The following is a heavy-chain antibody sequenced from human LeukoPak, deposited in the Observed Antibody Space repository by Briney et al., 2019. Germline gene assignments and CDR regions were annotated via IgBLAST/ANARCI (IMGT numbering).Heavy chain of an antibody. Sequence: GGSLRLSCAASGFTFSTYWMNWVRQAPGKGLEWVANIKEDGSQTNYADSFLGRFTVSRDNSKNSLFLQMNSLRVEDTAVYYCVRDYPAVNPYRGQGTRVTVSS. J-gene: IGHJ4*02. CDR1: GFTFSTYW. D-gene: IGHD3-16*02. CDR2: IKEDGSQT. V-gene: IGHV3-7*01. CDR3: VRDYPAVNPY.